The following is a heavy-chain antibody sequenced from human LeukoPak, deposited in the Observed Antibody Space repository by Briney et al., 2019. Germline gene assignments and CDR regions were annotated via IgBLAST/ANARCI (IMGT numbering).Heavy chain of an antibody. V-gene: IGHV1-46*01. Sequence: ASVKVSCKASGYTFTSYYMHWVRQAPGQGLEWMGIINPSGGSTSYAQKFQGRVTMTRDMSTSTVYMELSSLRSDDTAVYYCARQGSAYQLQPSGSFDYWGQGTLVTVSS. D-gene: IGHD2-2*01. CDR1: GYTFTSYY. CDR2: INPSGGST. CDR3: ARQGSAYQLQPSGSFDY. J-gene: IGHJ4*02.